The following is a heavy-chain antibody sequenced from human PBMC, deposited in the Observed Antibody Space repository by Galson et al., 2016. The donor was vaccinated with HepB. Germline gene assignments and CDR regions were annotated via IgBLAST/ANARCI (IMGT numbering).Heavy chain of an antibody. CDR3: AREGSFMLTFFDY. V-gene: IGHV3-30*04. D-gene: IGHD4/OR15-4a*01. CDR1: GFGFSSYA. CDR2: ISFDGSNI. Sequence: SLRLSCAASGFGFSSYAMHWVRQAPGKGLEWLSVISFDGSNIYQADSEKGRFTISRDNFENTLYLQMNSLTAEDTAVYYCAREGSFMLTFFDYWGQGTLVTVSS. J-gene: IGHJ4*02.